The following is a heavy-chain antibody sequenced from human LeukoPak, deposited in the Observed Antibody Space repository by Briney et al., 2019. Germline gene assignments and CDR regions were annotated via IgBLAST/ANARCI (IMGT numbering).Heavy chain of an antibody. D-gene: IGHD3-10*01. CDR1: GFTFDNYA. CDR3: AKATGYYYGSGSYYSDAFDM. CDR2: ISWNRGNI. Sequence: GGSLRLSCAASGFTFDNYAMHWVRQAPGKGLEWVSGISWNRGNIGYADSVKGRFTISRDNAKNSLYLQMTSLRAADTALYYCAKATGYYYGSGSYYSDAFDMWGQGTMVTVSS. V-gene: IGHV3-9*01. J-gene: IGHJ3*02.